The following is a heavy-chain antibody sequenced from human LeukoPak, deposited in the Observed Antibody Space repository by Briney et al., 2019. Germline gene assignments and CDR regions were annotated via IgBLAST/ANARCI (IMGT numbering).Heavy chain of an antibody. Sequence: GGSLRLSCAASGFTLSDYFMSWIRQAPGKGLEWVSHNSVSGSSVSYADSLQGRFTVSRDNPQNSLYLLMNSLRAEEPAVYFCARPPPYYDISGNYHHWFVPWGQGTLVTVSS. CDR3: ARPPPYYDISGNYHHWFVP. CDR2: NSVSGSSV. D-gene: IGHD3-22*01. CDR1: GFTLSDYF. V-gene: IGHV3-11*04. J-gene: IGHJ5*01.